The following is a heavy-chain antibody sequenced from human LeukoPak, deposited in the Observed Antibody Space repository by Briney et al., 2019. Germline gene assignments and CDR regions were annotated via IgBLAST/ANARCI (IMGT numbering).Heavy chain of an antibody. CDR1: GYTFTSYD. CDR2: INPNSGGT. V-gene: IGHV1-2*02. Sequence: ASVKVSCKASGYTFTSYDINWVRQATGQGLEWMGWINPNSGGTNYAQKFQGRVTMTRDTSISTAYMELSRLRSDDTAVYYCARDGSKTLDVWGKGTTVTVSS. J-gene: IGHJ6*04. CDR3: ARDGSKTLDV.